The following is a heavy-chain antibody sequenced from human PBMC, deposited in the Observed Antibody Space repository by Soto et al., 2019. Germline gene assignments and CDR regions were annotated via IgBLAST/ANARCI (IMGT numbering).Heavy chain of an antibody. J-gene: IGHJ6*02. V-gene: IGHV3-11*06. Sequence: HVQLVESGGGWVKPGESLRLSCIGSGFFLSNNWMTWIRQAPGKGLEWVSYISASGDYTIYADSLKGRFTISRDNARNSLWLQINSLAAEVTAVYYCARSSGWRQVGVYNYGLDVWGQGTTVIVSS. CDR3: ARSSGWRQVGVYNYGLDV. CDR1: GFFLSNNW. D-gene: IGHD2-8*01. CDR2: ISASGDYT.